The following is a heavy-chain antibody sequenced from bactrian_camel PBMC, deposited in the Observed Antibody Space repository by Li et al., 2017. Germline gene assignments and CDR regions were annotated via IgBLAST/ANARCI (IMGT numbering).Heavy chain of an antibody. V-gene: IGHV3S9*01. CDR1: GYASSPYC. D-gene: IGHD7*01. CDR2: IERDGST. J-gene: IGHJ4*01. CDR3: AAARWPLGLGCMFASSYGD. Sequence: HVQLVESGGGSVQAGGSLRLSCGASGYASSPYCMGWFRQVPGKEREGVAYIERDGSTRYADSVKGRFTISKDNAKKIVNLQMNSLKPEDTGMYYCAAARWPLGLGCMFASSYGDWGQGTQVTVS.